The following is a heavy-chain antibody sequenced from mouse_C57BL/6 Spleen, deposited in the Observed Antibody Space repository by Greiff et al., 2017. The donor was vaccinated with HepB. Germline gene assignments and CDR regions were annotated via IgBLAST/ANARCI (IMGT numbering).Heavy chain of an antibody. V-gene: IGHV1-81*01. D-gene: IGHD1-1*01. CDR1: GYTFTSYG. J-gene: IGHJ2*01. CDR3: ARIIITVVDPYYFDY. Sequence: VQLQQSGAELARPGASVKLSCKASGYTFTSYGISWVKQRTGQGLEWIGEIYPRSGNTYYNEKFKGKATLTADKSSSTAYMELRSLTSEDSAVYFCARIIITVVDPYYFDYWGQGTTLTVSS. CDR2: IYPRSGNT.